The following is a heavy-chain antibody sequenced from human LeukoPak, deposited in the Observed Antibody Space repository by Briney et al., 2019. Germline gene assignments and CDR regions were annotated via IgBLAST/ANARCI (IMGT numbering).Heavy chain of an antibody. V-gene: IGHV4-30-4*01. CDR1: GGSISSGDYY. J-gene: IGHJ2*01. CDR3: ARDDLVVDYGSVNRGYFDL. Sequence: SETLSLTCTVSGGSISSGDYYWSWIRQPPGKGLEWIGYIYYSGSTYYNPSLKSRVTISVDTSKNQFSLKLSSVTAADTAVYYCARDDLVVDYGSVNRGYFDLWGRGTLVTVSS. CDR2: IYYSGST. D-gene: IGHD4-17*01.